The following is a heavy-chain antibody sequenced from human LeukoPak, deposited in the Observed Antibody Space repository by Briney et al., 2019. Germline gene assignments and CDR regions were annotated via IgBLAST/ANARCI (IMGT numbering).Heavy chain of an antibody. Sequence: GGSLRLSCVASGFTFRIYSMNWVRQAPGKGLEWVASMSSSSSFITYADSIKGRFTISRDNAKNSLYLQMNSLRAEDTAVYYCMKNRQSSSSDFDYWGQGTLVTVSS. D-gene: IGHD6-6*01. CDR3: MKNRQSSSSDFDY. CDR2: MSSSSSFI. CDR1: GFTFRIYS. J-gene: IGHJ4*02. V-gene: IGHV3-21*06.